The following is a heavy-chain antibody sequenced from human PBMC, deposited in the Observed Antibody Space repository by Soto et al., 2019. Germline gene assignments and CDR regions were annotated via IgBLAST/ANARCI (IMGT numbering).Heavy chain of an antibody. Sequence: EVQLLESGGGLVQPGGSLRLSCAASGFTFSNYAMSWVRQAPGKGLEWVSGISGSGGSTYYADSVKGRFTISRDNPKNTLLLKITSLRAEDGPVYYWARCHRNYYYYMDVGGTGTTVTVSS. V-gene: IGHV3-23*01. CDR1: GFTFSNYA. D-gene: IGHD2-2*01. CDR3: ARCHRNYYYYMDV. J-gene: IGHJ6*03. CDR2: ISGSGGST.